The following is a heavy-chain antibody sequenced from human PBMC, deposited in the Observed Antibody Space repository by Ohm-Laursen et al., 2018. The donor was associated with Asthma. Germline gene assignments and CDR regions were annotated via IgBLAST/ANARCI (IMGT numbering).Heavy chain of an antibody. J-gene: IGHJ4*02. CDR1: GHIFSSYT. V-gene: IGHV1-3*01. D-gene: IGHD4-17*01. CDR3: ASSKGYGDYQSLDY. Sequence: GASVKVSCNASGHIFSSYTMQWVRQAPGQGLEWMGWFNSGTGDITYSHKFQGRVTITADTSASTTFMELPSLTSEDTAVYYCASSKGYGDYQSLDYWGQGTLVTVSS. CDR2: FNSGTGDI.